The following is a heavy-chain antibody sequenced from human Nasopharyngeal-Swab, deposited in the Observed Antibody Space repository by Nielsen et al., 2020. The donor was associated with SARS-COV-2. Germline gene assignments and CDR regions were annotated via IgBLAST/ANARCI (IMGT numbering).Heavy chain of an antibody. CDR3: ARDLGSSWSKNWFDP. J-gene: IGHJ5*02. D-gene: IGHD6-13*01. CDR2: IKQDGSEK. V-gene: IGHV3-7*01. Sequence: GESLKISCVGSGFTLRNYDMGWVRRAPGKGLEWVANIKQDGSEKYYVDSVKGRFTISRDNAKNSLYLQMNSLRAEDTAVYYCARDLGSSWSKNWFDPWGQGTLVTVSS. CDR1: GFTLRNYD.